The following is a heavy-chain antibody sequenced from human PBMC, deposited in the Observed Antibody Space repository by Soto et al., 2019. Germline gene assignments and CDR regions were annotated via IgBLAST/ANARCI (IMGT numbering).Heavy chain of an antibody. CDR1: GFTFSNAW. CDR2: IKSKTDGGTT. V-gene: IGHV3-15*07. J-gene: IGHJ4*02. D-gene: IGHD3-22*01. CDR3: TTDDYDSSGYFDY. Sequence: VGSLRLSCAASGFTFSNAWMNWVRQAPGKGLEWVGRIKSKTDGGTTDYAAPVKGRFTISRDDSKNTLYLQMNSLKTEDAAVYHCTTDDYDSSGYFDYWGQGTLVTVSS.